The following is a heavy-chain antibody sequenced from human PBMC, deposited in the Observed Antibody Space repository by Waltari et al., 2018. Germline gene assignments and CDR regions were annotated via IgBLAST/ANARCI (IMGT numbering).Heavy chain of an antibody. Sequence: QVQLQESGPGLVKPSETLSLTCTVSGYSISSGYYWGWIRQPHGTWLEWIGSIYHSGSPYYNPSLKSRVTISVDTSKNQFSLKLSSVTAADTAVYYCARALSGVGATGRWFDPWGQGTLVTVSS. CDR3: ARALSGVGATGRWFDP. CDR1: GYSISSGYY. V-gene: IGHV4-38-2*02. CDR2: IYHSGSP. D-gene: IGHD1-26*01. J-gene: IGHJ5*02.